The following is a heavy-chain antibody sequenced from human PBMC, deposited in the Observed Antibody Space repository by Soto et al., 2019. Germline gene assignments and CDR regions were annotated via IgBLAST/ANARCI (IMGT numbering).Heavy chain of an antibody. V-gene: IGHV4-39*01. CDR1: GDSISSSSSHY. CDR3: ARIKIVGVLTYYRDV. J-gene: IGHJ6*03. D-gene: IGHD3-3*01. Sequence: QVQLRESGPGLVKPSETLSLSCAVSGDSISSSSSHYWGWIRQPPGKGLEWIANMYYSGSTYYNPSLKSRVTISLETAENQVSLKMASVTAADTAVYYCARIKIVGVLTYYRDVWGEGTTVTVSS. CDR2: MYYSGST.